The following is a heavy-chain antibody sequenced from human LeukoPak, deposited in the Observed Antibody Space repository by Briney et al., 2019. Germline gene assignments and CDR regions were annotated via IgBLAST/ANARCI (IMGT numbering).Heavy chain of an antibody. CDR3: AKDPDIYCSSTSCYTPFDY. D-gene: IGHD2-2*02. CDR1: GFTFSSYW. CDR2: IKQDGSEK. J-gene: IGHJ4*02. Sequence: GGSLRLSCAASGFTFSSYWMSWVRQAPGKGLEWVANIKQDGSEKYYVDSVKGRFTISRDNSKNTLYLQMNSLRAEDTAVYYCAKDPDIYCSSTSCYTPFDYWGQGTLVTVSS. V-gene: IGHV3-7*01.